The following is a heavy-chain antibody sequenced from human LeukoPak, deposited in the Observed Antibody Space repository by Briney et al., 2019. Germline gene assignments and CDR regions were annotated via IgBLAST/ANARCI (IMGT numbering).Heavy chain of an antibody. CDR3: AKDISPGSGVVTGIGPYWYFDL. J-gene: IGHJ2*01. CDR1: GFTFSSYW. CDR2: ISWNSGSI. V-gene: IGHV3-9*01. Sequence: GGSLRPSCAASGFTFSSYWMHWVRQAPGKGLEWVSGISWNSGSIGYADSVKGRFTISRDNAKNALYLQMNSLRAEDTALYYCAKDISPGSGVVTGIGPYWYFDLWGRGTLVTVSS. D-gene: IGHD2-21*02.